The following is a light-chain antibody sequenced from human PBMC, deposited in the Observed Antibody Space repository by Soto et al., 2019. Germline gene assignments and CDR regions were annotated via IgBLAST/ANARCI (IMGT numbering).Light chain of an antibody. CDR1: QGISNY. Sequence: DIQLTQSPSFLSASVGDRVTISCRASQGISNYLAWYQQKPGKGPKFLIYAASTLQRGVPSRFSGSGSGTEFTLTISSLQPEDFATYYCQQLHSYPITFGQGTRLEIK. CDR2: AAS. CDR3: QQLHSYPIT. J-gene: IGKJ5*01. V-gene: IGKV1-9*01.